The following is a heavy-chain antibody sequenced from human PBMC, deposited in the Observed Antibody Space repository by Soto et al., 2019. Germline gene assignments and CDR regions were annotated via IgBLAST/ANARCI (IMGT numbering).Heavy chain of an antibody. CDR3: ARGQRFSDWFDP. CDR2: VYSSGGT. J-gene: IGHJ5*02. V-gene: IGHV4-4*07. CDR1: GGSMSSYY. D-gene: IGHD3-3*01. Sequence: SETLSLTCTVSGGSMSSYYWTWIRQPAGKGLEWIGRVYSSGGTHYNPSLKSRVTISLDTSRNQFSLRLLSVTDADTAVYYCARGQRFSDWFDPWGQGTLVTVSS.